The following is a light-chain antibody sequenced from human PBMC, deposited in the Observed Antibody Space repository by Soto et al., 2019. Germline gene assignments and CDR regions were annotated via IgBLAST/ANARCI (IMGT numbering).Light chain of an antibody. Sequence: DIQMTQYPSSLSASVGDRVTITCRASQSISSYLKWYQQKPGKDPKLLIYDASSLQSVVPSRVSGSGSGTDISLTISSLQPDDFATYLCQQSYRTPQTCGQGTKVAIK. CDR2: DAS. J-gene: IGKJ1*01. V-gene: IGKV1-39*01. CDR1: QSISSY. CDR3: QQSYRTPQT.